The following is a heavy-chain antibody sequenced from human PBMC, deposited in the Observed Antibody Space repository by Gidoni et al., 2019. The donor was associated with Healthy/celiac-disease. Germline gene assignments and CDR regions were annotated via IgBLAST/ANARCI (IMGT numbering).Heavy chain of an antibody. Sequence: EVQLLESGGGLVQPGGSLRLSCAASGFAFSSYAMSWVRQAPGKGLEWVSAISGSGGSTYYADSVKGRFTISRDNSKNTLYLQMNSLRAEDTAVYYCAKVEYSSSWYNYGMDVWGQGTTVTVSS. CDR2: ISGSGGST. D-gene: IGHD6-13*01. J-gene: IGHJ6*02. CDR1: GFAFSSYA. V-gene: IGHV3-23*01. CDR3: AKVEYSSSWYNYGMDV.